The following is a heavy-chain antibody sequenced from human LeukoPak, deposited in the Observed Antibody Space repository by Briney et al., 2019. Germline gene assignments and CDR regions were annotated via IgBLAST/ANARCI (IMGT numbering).Heavy chain of an antibody. D-gene: IGHD3-16*01. V-gene: IGHV3-66*01. CDR1: GFTVSSNY. CDR3: AKGPGGYDN. J-gene: IGHJ4*02. CDR2: IFGGGST. Sequence: GGSLRLSCAASGFTVSSNYMTWVRQAPGKGLEWVSVIFGGGSTYYADSVKGRFTISRDNSKNTLFLQMNSLRVEDTAVYYCAKGPGGYDNWGQGTLVTVSS.